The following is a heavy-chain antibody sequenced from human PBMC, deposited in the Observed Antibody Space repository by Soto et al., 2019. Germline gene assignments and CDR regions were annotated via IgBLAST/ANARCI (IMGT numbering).Heavy chain of an antibody. D-gene: IGHD6-6*01. CDR1: GFTFSRYW. CDR3: ASDGEAAARNIFSP. J-gene: IGHJ5*02. Sequence: GGYLRVSSAGSGFTFSRYWKHWVRLPLGKGLVWVSRSNRNGSSTSYADPVKCRFTISRDNAKNTLYLQMTSLSAEDTAVYYCASDGEAAARNIFSPSGRGSLDTVSA. V-gene: IGHV3-74*01. CDR2: SNRNGSST.